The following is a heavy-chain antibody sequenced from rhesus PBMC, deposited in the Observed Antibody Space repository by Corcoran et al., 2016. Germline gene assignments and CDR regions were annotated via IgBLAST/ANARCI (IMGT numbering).Heavy chain of an antibody. CDR2: ISNCGGRT. CDR3: AKNELELPNYFDF. CDR1: GFTFSSYG. Sequence: EVQLVESGGGLVQPGGSLRLSCAASGFTFSSYGMSWVRQAPGKGLEWVSYISNCGGRTYYAEPVKGRFTISRDNSKNTLSLQMNRLRAEDTAVYYCAKNELELPNYFDFWGQGVLVTVSS. J-gene: IGHJ4*01. D-gene: IGHD1-26*01. V-gene: IGHV3S5*01.